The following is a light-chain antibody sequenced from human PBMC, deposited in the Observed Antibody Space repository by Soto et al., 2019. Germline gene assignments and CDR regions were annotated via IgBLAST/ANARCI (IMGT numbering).Light chain of an antibody. V-gene: IGLV2-8*01. CDR3: SSYAGSNV. Sequence: QSALTQPHSASGSPGQSVTISCTGTSSDVGGYNYVSWYQQHPGKAPKLMIYEVSKRPSGVPDRFSGSKSGNTASLTVSGLQAEDEADYYCSSYAGSNVFGTGTKLTVL. CDR1: SSDVGGYNY. CDR2: EVS. J-gene: IGLJ1*01.